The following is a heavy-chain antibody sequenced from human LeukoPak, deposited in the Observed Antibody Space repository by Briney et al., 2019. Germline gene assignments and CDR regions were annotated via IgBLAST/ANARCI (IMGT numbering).Heavy chain of an antibody. Sequence: GASVKVSCKASGYTFTKYYIHWVRQAPGQGLEWMGLINPGGDNTNYAQNFQGRVTMTRDTSTSTVYMELSSLRAEDTAVYYCATHSSGYYRYAFDIWGQGTMVTVSS. CDR2: INPGGDNT. V-gene: IGHV1-46*01. D-gene: IGHD3-22*01. CDR3: ATHSSGYYRYAFDI. J-gene: IGHJ3*02. CDR1: GYTFTKYY.